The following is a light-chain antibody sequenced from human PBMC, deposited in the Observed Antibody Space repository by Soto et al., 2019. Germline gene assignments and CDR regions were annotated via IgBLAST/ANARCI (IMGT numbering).Light chain of an antibody. V-gene: IGKV3D-20*01. Sequence: EIVLTQSPATLSLSAGARATLSCGASQSVSSSYLAWYQQKPGLAPRRLIYDASSRATGIPDRFSGSGSGTDFTLTISRLEPEDFAVYYCQQYGSSLLTFGGGTKVEIK. CDR1: QSVSSSY. J-gene: IGKJ4*01. CDR2: DAS. CDR3: QQYGSSLLT.